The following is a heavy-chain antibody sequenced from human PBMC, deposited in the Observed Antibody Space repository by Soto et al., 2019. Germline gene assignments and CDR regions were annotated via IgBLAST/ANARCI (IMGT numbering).Heavy chain of an antibody. Sequence: LLRVWRGASGVTSGGFGVRWVRQASGKGLEWVGRIRSKPNSYATAYDASVKGRFTISRDDSKNTAYLQMDSLKIEDTAVYYCTRPLADYWGQGTLVTVSS. J-gene: IGHJ4*02. CDR3: TRPLADY. V-gene: IGHV3-73*01. CDR2: IRSKPNSYAT. CDR1: GVTSGGFG. D-gene: IGHD3-3*02.